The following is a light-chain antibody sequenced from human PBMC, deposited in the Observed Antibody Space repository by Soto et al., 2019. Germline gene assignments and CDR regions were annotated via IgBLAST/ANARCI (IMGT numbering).Light chain of an antibody. V-gene: IGKV1-27*01. CDR1: QDISDF. J-gene: IGKJ2*01. Sequence: DIQMTQSPSSLSASVGDRVTITGRASQDISDFLAWYQQRPGKIPNLLVYDASTLQSGVPTRFSGSGSGTHFTLTISSLQPEDVESYYCQEYHSLLYTFGQGTKVEIK. CDR2: DAS. CDR3: QEYHSLLYT.